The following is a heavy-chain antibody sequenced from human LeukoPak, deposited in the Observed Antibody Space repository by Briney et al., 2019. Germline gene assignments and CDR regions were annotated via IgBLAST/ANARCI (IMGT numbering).Heavy chain of an antibody. J-gene: IGHJ4*02. V-gene: IGHV3-30-3*01. CDR1: GFTFSSYA. CDR3: TRDQNQWLAKYYLAY. Sequence: GRSLRLSCAASGFTFSSYAMHWVRQAPGKGLEWVAVISYDGSNKYYADSVKGRFTISRDNSKNTLYLEMNSLRAEDTAVYYCTRDQNQWLAKYYLAYWGQGTLVTVSS. CDR2: ISYDGSNK. D-gene: IGHD6-19*01.